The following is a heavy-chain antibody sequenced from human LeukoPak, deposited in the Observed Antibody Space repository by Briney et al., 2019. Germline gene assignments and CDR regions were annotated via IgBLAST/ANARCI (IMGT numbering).Heavy chain of an antibody. CDR2: IYSGDST. CDR3: TPIAIRSGY. D-gene: IGHD3-9*01. J-gene: IGHJ4*02. Sequence: GGSLRLSCAASGFIVSRNYISWDRQAPGKVLEWVSVIYSGDSTYYADSVKSRFTISRNNSKNTLYLQMNSLRAEDTAVYYCTPIAIRSGYWGQGTLVTVSS. V-gene: IGHV3-66*01. CDR1: GFIVSRNY.